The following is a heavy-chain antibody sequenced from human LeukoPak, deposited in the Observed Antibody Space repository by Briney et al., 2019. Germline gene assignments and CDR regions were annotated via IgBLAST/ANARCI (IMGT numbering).Heavy chain of an antibody. CDR3: ATDRCSSTSRYLGFGEGFDP. Sequence: ASVKVSCKVSGYTLTELSMHWVRQAPGKGLEWMGGFDPEDGETIYAQKFQGRVTMTEDTSTDTAYMELSSLRSEDTAVYYCATDRCSSTSRYLGFGEGFDPWGQGTLVTVSS. D-gene: IGHD2-2*01. V-gene: IGHV1-24*01. J-gene: IGHJ5*02. CDR2: FDPEDGET. CDR1: GYTLTELS.